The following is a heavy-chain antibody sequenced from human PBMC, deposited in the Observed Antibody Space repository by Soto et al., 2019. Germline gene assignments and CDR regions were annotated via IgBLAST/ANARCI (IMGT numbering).Heavy chain of an antibody. CDR1: GYTFTSYY. CDR2: INPSGGST. Sequence: ASVKVSCKASGYTFTSYYMHWVRQAPGQGLEWMGIINPSGGSTSYAQKFQGRVTMTRDTSTSTVYMELSSLRSEDTAVYYCARDLNRVRGDIVPLDCWGQGTLVTVSS. D-gene: IGHD3-10*01. V-gene: IGHV1-46*01. CDR3: ARDLNRVRGDIVPLDC. J-gene: IGHJ4*02.